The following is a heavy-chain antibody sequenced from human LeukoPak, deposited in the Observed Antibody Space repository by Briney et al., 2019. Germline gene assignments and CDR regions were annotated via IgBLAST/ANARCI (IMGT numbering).Heavy chain of an antibody. J-gene: IGHJ4*02. CDR3: AKATGYLL. V-gene: IGHV3-23*03. CDR2: IYSDNT. Sequence: GGSLRLSCAASGFTFSSYGMSWVRQAPGKGLEWVSFIYSDNTHYSDSVKGRFTISRDNSKNTLYLQMNSLRAEDTAVYYCAKATGYLLWGQGTLVTVSS. D-gene: IGHD1-14*01. CDR1: GFTFSSYG.